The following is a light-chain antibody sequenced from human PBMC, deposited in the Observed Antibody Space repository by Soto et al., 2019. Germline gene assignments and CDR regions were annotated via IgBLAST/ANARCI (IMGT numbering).Light chain of an antibody. CDR2: ATS. CDR1: QVIRH. J-gene: IGKJ2*01. CDR3: LQHNTYPYT. V-gene: IGKV1-17*01. Sequence: DLQMTQSPFSLSASVGDRVTITCRASQVIRHLGWFQQKPGEAPKRLIYATSNLESGVPSRFSGSGSGTEFTLTISSLQPEDFATYFCLQHNTYPYTFGQGTKLDIK.